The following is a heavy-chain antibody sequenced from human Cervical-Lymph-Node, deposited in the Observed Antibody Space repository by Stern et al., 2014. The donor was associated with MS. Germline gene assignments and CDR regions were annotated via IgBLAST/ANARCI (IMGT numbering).Heavy chain of an antibody. CDR2: IYPGDSNT. CDR3: AILLGYCSGGSCYGYFQH. Sequence: EVQLVESGAEVKKPGESLKISCKGSGYSFTSYWIGWVRPMPGKGLEWMGIIYPGDSNTRYSPSFQGQVTISADKSISTAYLQWSSLKASDTAMYYCAILLGYCSGGSCYGYFQHWGQGTLVTVSS. CDR1: GYSFTSYW. D-gene: IGHD2-15*01. J-gene: IGHJ1*01. V-gene: IGHV5-51*01.